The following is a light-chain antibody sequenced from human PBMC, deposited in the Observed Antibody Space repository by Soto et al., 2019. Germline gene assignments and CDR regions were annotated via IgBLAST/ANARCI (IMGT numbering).Light chain of an antibody. V-gene: IGKV3-11*01. CDR3: QHRSNWPIT. J-gene: IGKJ5*01. Sequence: EIVLTQSPATLSLSPGEIATLSCRASQSISTYLAWHQQKPGQAPRLLIYDASKRATGIPARFSGSGSGTDFTLTISSLEPEDFAVYYCQHRSNWPITFGQGTRLEIK. CDR1: QSISTY. CDR2: DAS.